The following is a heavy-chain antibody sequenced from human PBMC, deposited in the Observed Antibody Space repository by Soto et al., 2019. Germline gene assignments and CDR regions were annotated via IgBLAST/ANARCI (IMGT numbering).Heavy chain of an antibody. CDR2: IGAYNGNT. Sequence: GGPVKVSCKASGYTFTSYGISWVRQAPGQGLEWMGWIGAYNGNTNYAQKLQGRVTMTTDTSTSTAYMELRSLRSDDTAVYYCARCVPFIGYCTNGVCTSPLCYMDVWGKGTTVTVSS. CDR3: ARCVPFIGYCTNGVCTSPLCYMDV. V-gene: IGHV1-18*01. J-gene: IGHJ6*03. CDR1: GYTFTSYG. D-gene: IGHD2-8*01.